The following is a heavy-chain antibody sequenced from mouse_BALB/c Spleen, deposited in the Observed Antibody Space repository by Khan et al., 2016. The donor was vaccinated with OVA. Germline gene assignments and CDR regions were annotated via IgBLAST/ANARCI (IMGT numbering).Heavy chain of an antibody. Sequence: QVQLQQSGAELAKPGASVKMSCKASGYTFTSYWIHWVKQRPGQGLEWIGFINPTTGYTEYNQKFKDKATLTADKSSSTAYMQLSSLTSEDSAGYYCERSPRMITQFSYWGQGTLVTVSA. J-gene: IGHJ3*01. V-gene: IGHV1-7*01. D-gene: IGHD2-4*01. CDR1: GYTFTSYW. CDR3: ERSPRMITQFSY. CDR2: INPTTGYT.